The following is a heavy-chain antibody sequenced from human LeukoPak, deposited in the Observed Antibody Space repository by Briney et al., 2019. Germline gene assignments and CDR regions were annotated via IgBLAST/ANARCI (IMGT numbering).Heavy chain of an antibody. CDR3: VRKYFYYMDV. CDR2: SSTSGGST. CDR1: GLTLINYA. V-gene: IGHV3-23*01. J-gene: IGHJ6*03. Sequence: PGGSLRLSCAASGLTLINYAMCWVRQAPGKGREWLSYSSTSGGSTSYADSVKGRFTSSRDNFKNTLFLQMSSLRAEDTAVYYCVRKYFYYMDVWGKGTTVTVSS.